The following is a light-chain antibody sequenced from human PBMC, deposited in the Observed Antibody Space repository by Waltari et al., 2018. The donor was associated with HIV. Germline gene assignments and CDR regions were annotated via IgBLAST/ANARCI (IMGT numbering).Light chain of an antibody. Sequence: QSVLTQPPSASGTPGLRVTISCSGASSNIGSYYVYWYQQLQGTAPKLLIYRNNQRPSGVPDRFSGSKSGTSASLAISGLRSEDEADYYCAAWTDSLSGVVFGGGTKLSVL. CDR1: SSNIGSYY. CDR3: AAWTDSLSGVV. V-gene: IGLV1-47*01. J-gene: IGLJ2*01. CDR2: RNN.